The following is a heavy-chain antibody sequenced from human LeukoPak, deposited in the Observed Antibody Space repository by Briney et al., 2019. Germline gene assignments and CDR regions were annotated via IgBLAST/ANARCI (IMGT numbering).Heavy chain of an antibody. CDR1: GFTFSSYE. V-gene: IGHV3-48*03. Sequence: VGSLRLSCAASGFTFSSYEMKWGRQAPGKGLERVSYISSSGSTIYYADSVKGRFTISRDNAKNSLYLQMNSLRAEDTAVYYCAREDYYYMDVWGKGTTVTVSS. CDR3: AREDYYYMDV. J-gene: IGHJ6*03. CDR2: ISSSGSTI.